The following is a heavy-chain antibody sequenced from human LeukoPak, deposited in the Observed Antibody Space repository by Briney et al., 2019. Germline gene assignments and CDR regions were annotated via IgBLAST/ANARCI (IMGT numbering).Heavy chain of an antibody. Sequence: GGSLRLSCAASGFTFSSYGMHWVRQAPGKGLEWVAVISYDGSNKYYADSVKGRFTISRDNSKNTLYLQMNSLRAEDTAVYYCAGGDIVVVTAISYWGQGTLVTVSS. CDR1: GFTFSSYG. CDR2: ISYDGSNK. V-gene: IGHV3-30*03. CDR3: AGGDIVVVTAISY. J-gene: IGHJ4*02. D-gene: IGHD2-21*02.